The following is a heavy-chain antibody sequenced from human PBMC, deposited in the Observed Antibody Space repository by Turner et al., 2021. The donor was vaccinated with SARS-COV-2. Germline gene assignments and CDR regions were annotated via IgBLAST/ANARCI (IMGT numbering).Heavy chain of an antibody. CDR3: ARGATLQYYFDY. CDR1: GGSFSGYY. Sequence: QVQLQQLRTGLLKPSEPLSLTCAVYGGSFSGYYWTWFRQPPGKGLEWIGEINHSGSTNYNPSLKSRVTISVDTSKNQFSLKLSSVTAADTAVFYCARGATLQYYFDYWGQGTLVTVSS. V-gene: IGHV4-34*01. D-gene: IGHD4-4*01. J-gene: IGHJ4*02. CDR2: INHSGST.